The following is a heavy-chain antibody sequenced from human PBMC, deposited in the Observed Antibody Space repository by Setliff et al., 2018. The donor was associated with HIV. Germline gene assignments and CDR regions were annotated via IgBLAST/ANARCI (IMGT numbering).Heavy chain of an antibody. J-gene: IGHJ4*02. CDR1: GYTFTGYY. V-gene: IGHV1-2*04. CDR2: INPKSDGT. Sequence: ASVKVSCKASGYTFTGYYIHWVRQAPGQGLEWMGWINPKSDGTNYAQKFQVWITMTRDTSISTAYMELSRLRSDDTAVYYCARGMDYYDTSGYYQYYFDYWGQGTLVTVSS. D-gene: IGHD3-22*01. CDR3: ARGMDYYDTSGYYQYYFDY.